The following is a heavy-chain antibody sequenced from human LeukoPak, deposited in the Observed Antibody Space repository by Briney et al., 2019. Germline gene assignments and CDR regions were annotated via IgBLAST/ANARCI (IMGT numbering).Heavy chain of an antibody. D-gene: IGHD5-12*01. V-gene: IGHV4-34*01. CDR2: INHSGST. Sequence: PSETLSLTCAVYGGSFSGYYWSWIRQPPGKGLEWIGEINHSGSTNYNPSLKSRVTISVDTSKNQFSLKLSSVTAADTAMYYCARARYSGYDYNPYFDYGGQGTLVTVSS. J-gene: IGHJ4*02. CDR1: GGSFSGYY. CDR3: ARARYSGYDYNPYFDY.